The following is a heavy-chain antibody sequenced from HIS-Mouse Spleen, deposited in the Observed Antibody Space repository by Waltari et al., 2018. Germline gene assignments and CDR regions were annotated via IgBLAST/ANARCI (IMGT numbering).Heavy chain of an antibody. CDR2: NYYSGST. CDR3: AAPGYSSSWYAFDI. CDR1: GGSISSYY. V-gene: IGHV4-59*08. Sequence: QVQLQESGPGLVKPSETLSLTCTVSGGSISSYYWSWIRQPPGKGLEWIGYNYYSGSTNYNPSLKSRVHISVDTSKNQFSLKLSSVTAADTAVYYCAAPGYSSSWYAFDIWGQGTMVTVSS. D-gene: IGHD6-13*01. J-gene: IGHJ3*02.